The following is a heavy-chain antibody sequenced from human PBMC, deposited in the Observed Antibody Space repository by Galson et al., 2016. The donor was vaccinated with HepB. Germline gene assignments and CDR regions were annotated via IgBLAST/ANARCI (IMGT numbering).Heavy chain of an antibody. D-gene: IGHD2-15*01. J-gene: IGHJ4*02. Sequence: SLRLSCAASGFTFSSYAMSWVRQAPGKGLEWVSAISGIGDITYYADSVKGRFTISRGNSKNTLYLQVNSLRAEDTAVYYCAKESATGSGRDYFDYWGQGTLVTVSS. CDR3: AKESATGSGRDYFDY. CDR2: ISGIGDIT. V-gene: IGHV3-23*01. CDR1: GFTFSSYA.